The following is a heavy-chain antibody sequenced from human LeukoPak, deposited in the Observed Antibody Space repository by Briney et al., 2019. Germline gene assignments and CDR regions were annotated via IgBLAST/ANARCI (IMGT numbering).Heavy chain of an antibody. D-gene: IGHD1-26*01. J-gene: IGHJ4*02. V-gene: IGHV3-7*01. CDR1: GFTFTTHW. CDR3: ARYGGSYLDY. Sequence: VGSLRLSCVASGFTFTTHWMSWVRQAPGKGLEWVANIHQDGSDKYYVDSVKGRFTISRDNAKNSLYLQMNSLRAEDTAVYFCARYGGSYLDYWGQGTLVTVSS. CDR2: IHQDGSDK.